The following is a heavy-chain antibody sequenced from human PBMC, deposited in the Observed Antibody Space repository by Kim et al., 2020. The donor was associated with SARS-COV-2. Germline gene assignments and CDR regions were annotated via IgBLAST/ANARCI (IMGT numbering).Heavy chain of an antibody. J-gene: IGHJ3*02. V-gene: IGHV4-31*02. D-gene: IGHD3-22*01. CDR3: ARSLITMIVVVDAFDI. Sequence: SLRSRVTLSVDTSKNQFSLKLSSVTATKTAVYYCARSLITMIVVVDAFDIWGQGTMVTVSS.